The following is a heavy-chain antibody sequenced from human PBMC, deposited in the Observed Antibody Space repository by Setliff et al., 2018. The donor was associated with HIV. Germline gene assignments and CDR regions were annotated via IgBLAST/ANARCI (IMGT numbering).Heavy chain of an antibody. J-gene: IGHJ4*02. CDR1: GGSISSSNYC. V-gene: IGHV4-39*07. Sequence: TSETLSLTCTVSGGSISSSNYCWGWIRQPPGKGLEWIGSIYYSGSAYYNPSLKRRVTISVDTSKNQFSLKLTSVTAADTAVYYCAREDGMGGYFDYWGQGTLVTVSS. D-gene: IGHD3-16*01. CDR2: IYYSGSA. CDR3: AREDGMGGYFDY.